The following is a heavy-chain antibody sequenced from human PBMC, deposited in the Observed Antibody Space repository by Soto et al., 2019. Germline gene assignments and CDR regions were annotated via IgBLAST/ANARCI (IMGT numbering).Heavy chain of an antibody. J-gene: IGHJ4*02. CDR2: IYYTGST. CDR1: GGSISSYY. V-gene: IGHV4-59*01. CDR3: ARWAYCGGDCYWLDY. Sequence: SETLSLTCTVSGGSISSYYWSWIRQPPGKGLEWIGYIYYTGSTNYNPSLKSRVTISVDTSKNQFSLKLGSVTAADTAVYYCARWAYCGGDCYWLDYWGQGTLVTVSS. D-gene: IGHD2-21*02.